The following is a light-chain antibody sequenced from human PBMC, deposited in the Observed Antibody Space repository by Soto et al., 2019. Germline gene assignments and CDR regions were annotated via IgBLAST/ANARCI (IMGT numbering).Light chain of an antibody. V-gene: IGLV7-46*01. Sequence: QAVVTQEPSLTVSPGGTVTLTCGSNTGAVTSGHYPDWFQQKPGQAPRTLIYDTSRKHSWTPARLSGSLVGGKAALTLSGAQPEDEADYYCLLSYSGAEVFGGGTKVTVL. CDR1: TGAVTSGHY. J-gene: IGLJ3*02. CDR3: LLSYSGAEV. CDR2: DTS.